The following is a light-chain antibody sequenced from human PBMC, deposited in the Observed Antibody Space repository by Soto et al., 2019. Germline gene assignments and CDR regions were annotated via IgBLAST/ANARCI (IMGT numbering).Light chain of an antibody. Sequence: EIVLTQSPATLSLSPGERATLSCRARQSVSSYLAWYQQKPGQSPRLLIYDASNRATGIPARFSGSGSGTDFTLTISSLEPEDFAVYYCQQRSNWRWLTFGGGTKVEIK. CDR2: DAS. J-gene: IGKJ4*01. V-gene: IGKV3-11*01. CDR3: QQRSNWRWLT. CDR1: QSVSSY.